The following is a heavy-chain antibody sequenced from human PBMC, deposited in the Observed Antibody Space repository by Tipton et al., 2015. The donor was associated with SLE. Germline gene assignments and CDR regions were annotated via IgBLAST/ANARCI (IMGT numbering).Heavy chain of an antibody. CDR3: ARRYGTSFDY. CDR1: GGSINNYY. Sequence: TLSLTCTVSGGSINNYYWSWIRQPPGKGLEWIGYIYYSGSTNYNPSLKSRVTISVDTSKDQFSLKMISVTAADTAVYYCARRYGTSFDYWDQGTLVTVSS. J-gene: IGHJ4*02. D-gene: IGHD2-8*01. CDR2: IYYSGST. V-gene: IGHV4-59*08.